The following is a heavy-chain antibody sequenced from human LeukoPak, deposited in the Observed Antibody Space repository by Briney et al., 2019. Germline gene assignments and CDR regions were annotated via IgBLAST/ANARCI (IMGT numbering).Heavy chain of an antibody. CDR2: IIPILGIA. CDR3: ARDSDSSLPDY. CDR1: GGTFCSYN. Sequence: ASVKVSCKASGGTFCSYNISWVRQAPGQGLEWMGRIIPILGIANYAQKFQGRVTITADKSTSTAYMELSSLRSEDTAVYYCARDSDSSLPDYWGQGTLVTVSS. J-gene: IGHJ4*02. V-gene: IGHV1-69*04. D-gene: IGHD6-13*01.